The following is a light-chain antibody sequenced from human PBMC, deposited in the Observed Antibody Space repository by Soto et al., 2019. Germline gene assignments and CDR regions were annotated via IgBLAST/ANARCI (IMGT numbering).Light chain of an antibody. V-gene: IGKV3-20*01. CDR2: GAS. CDR3: QQYVGFMYT. J-gene: IGKJ2*01. CDR1: QSVSGSY. Sequence: EIVLTQSTGTLSLSPGERATLSCRASQSVSGSYLAWYQQKPGQAPRLLIYGASSRATGIPDRFSGGGSGTDFTLTISRLEPEDFAMYYCQQYVGFMYTFGQGTKLEIK.